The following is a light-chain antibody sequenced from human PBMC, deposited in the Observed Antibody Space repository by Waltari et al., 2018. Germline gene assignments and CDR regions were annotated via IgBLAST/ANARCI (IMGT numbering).Light chain of an antibody. CDR3: PQYHYWPPWT. CDR2: GAS. CDR1: QSVSGN. V-gene: IGKV3-15*01. Sequence: EVLMTQSPATLSVSPGERVTLSCRASQSVSGNLAWYQQKPGQPPRLLIYGASTRATGVPVRFSGSGSETEFTLTISSLRSEDFAVYYCPQYHYWPPWTFGQGTKVEIK. J-gene: IGKJ1*01.